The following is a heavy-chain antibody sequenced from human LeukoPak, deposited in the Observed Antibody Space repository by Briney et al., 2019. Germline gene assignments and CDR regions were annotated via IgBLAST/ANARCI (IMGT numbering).Heavy chain of an antibody. Sequence: GGSLRLSCAASGFTFSSYAMSWVRQAPGKGLEWLSAISGSGRNTYYADSVKGRFTISRDNSQNTLFLQMNSLRAEDTAVYFCAKAAYRRSSINYFDYWGQGTLVTVSS. D-gene: IGHD6-6*01. V-gene: IGHV3-23*01. CDR2: ISGSGRNT. CDR3: AKAAYRRSSINYFDY. CDR1: GFTFSSYA. J-gene: IGHJ4*02.